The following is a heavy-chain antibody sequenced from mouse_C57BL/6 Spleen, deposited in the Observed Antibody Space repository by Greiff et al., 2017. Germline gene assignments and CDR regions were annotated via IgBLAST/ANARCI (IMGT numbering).Heavy chain of an antibody. CDR1: GFTFSDYG. D-gene: IGHD1-1*01. Sequence: EVKLVESGGGLVKPGGSLKLSCAASGFTFSDYGMHWVRQAPEKGLEWVAYISSGSSTIYYADTVKGRFTISRDNAKNTLFLQRTSLRSEDTAMYYCARPGYYGSMDYWGQGTSVTVSS. CDR3: ARPGYYGSMDY. CDR2: ISSGSSTI. V-gene: IGHV5-17*01. J-gene: IGHJ4*01.